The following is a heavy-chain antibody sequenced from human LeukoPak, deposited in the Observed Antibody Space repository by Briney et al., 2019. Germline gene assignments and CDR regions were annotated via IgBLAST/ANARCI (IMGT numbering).Heavy chain of an antibody. CDR2: IKQDGSEK. CDR1: GFTFSSYW. D-gene: IGHD5-18*01. CDR3: ARDLCSWIQLCPLDY. Sequence: GGSLRLSCAASGFTFSSYWMSWVRQALGKGLEGVANIKQDGSEKYYVDSVKGRFTISRDNTKNSLYLQMNSLRAEDTAVYYCARDLCSWIQLCPLDYWGQGTLVTVSS. J-gene: IGHJ4*02. V-gene: IGHV3-7*01.